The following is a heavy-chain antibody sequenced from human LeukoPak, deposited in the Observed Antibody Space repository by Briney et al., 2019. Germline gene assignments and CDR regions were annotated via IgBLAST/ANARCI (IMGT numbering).Heavy chain of an antibody. D-gene: IGHD1-7*01. CDR2: MNPNRGKT. J-gene: IGHJ6*03. CDR3: TRAPSWNYNRYYYYYVDV. Sequence: ASVTVSCKPSGYTFTNFDINWVRPASGHRLEWMGWMNPNRGKTGYAQKFQGSVTSTRNTSISTAYMELSSLRSEDTAVYYCTRAPSWNYNRYYYYYVDVWGRGTTVTVSS. CDR1: GYTFTNFD. V-gene: IGHV1-8*03.